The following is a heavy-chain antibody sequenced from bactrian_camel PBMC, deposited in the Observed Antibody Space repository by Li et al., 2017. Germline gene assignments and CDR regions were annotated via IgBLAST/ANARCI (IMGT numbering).Heavy chain of an antibody. V-gene: IGHV3S53*01. CDR2: IDTTGGT. J-gene: IGHJ4*01. D-gene: IGHD4*01. CDR3: AAGGARETMCALLLYEFPY. CDR1: GYSYSSYC. Sequence: QLVESGGDSVESGGSLRLSCAVSGYSYSSYCMGWFRQATGQEREGIATIDTTGGTNYSDSVKGRFTISQDNAKNTVYLDLDNLKPEDTAVYYCAAGGARETMCALLLYEFPYWGQGTQVTVS.